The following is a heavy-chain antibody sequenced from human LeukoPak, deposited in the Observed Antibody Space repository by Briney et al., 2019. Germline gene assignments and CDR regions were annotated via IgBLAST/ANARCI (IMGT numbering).Heavy chain of an antibody. CDR1: GFTFNNYA. Sequence: PGGSLRLSCAASGFTFNNYAMNWVRQAPGKGLEWVAVISYDGSNKYYADSVKGRFTISRDNSKNTLYLQMNSLRAEDTAVYYCSCQGYSGTYDYWGQGTLVTVSS. CDR3: SCQGYSGTYDY. V-gene: IGHV3-30*04. D-gene: IGHD3-10*01. CDR2: ISYDGSNK. J-gene: IGHJ4*02.